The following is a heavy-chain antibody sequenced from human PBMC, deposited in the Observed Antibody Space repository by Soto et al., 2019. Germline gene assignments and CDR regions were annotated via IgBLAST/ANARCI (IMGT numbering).Heavy chain of an antibody. CDR3: ASTPPYYDILTGYYFS. Sequence: GGSLRLSCAASGFTFSSYAMHWVRQAPGKGLEWVAFISYDGSNKYYADSVKGRFTISRDNSKNTLYLQMNSLRAEDTAVYYCASTPPYYDILTGYYFSWGQGTLVTVSS. V-gene: IGHV3-30-3*01. CDR2: ISYDGSNK. J-gene: IGHJ5*02. D-gene: IGHD3-9*01. CDR1: GFTFSSYA.